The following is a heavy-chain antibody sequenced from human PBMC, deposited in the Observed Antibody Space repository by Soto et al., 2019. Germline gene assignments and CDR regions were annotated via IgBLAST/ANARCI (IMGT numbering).Heavy chain of an antibody. CDR1: GYTLTGYY. J-gene: IGHJ4*02. CDR2: INPNSGGT. D-gene: IGHD1-26*01. V-gene: IGHV1-2*04. Sequence: GASVKVSCKASGYTLTGYYMHWVRQAPGQGLEWMGWINPNSGGTNYAQKFQGWVTMTRDTSISTAYMELSRLRSDDTAVYYCARDKNSGSYRPFFDYWGQGTLVTVSS. CDR3: ARDKNSGSYRPFFDY.